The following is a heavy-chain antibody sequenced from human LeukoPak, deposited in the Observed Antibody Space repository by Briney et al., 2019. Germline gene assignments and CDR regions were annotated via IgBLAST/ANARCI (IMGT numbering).Heavy chain of an antibody. D-gene: IGHD6-13*01. CDR1: GFTFNNAW. V-gene: IGHV3-21*01. CDR3: ARDRGSSWSEDFDY. Sequence: GGSLRLSCVASGFTFNNAWMNWVRQAPGKGLEWVSSISSSSSFIYCADSVKGRFTISRDNAKNSLYLQMNSLRAEDTAVYYCARDRGSSWSEDFDYWGQGTLVTVSS. J-gene: IGHJ4*02. CDR2: ISSSSSFI.